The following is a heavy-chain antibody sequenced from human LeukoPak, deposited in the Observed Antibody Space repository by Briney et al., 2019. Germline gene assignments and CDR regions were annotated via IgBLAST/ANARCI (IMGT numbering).Heavy chain of an antibody. V-gene: IGHV4-34*01. D-gene: IGHD2-15*01. CDR3: ARSNIVVVVAATPEGLDY. CDR1: GGSFSGYY. Sequence: SETLSLTCAVYGGSFSGYYWSWIRQPPGKGLEWIGEINHSGSTNYNPSLKSRVTISVDTSKNQSSLKLSSVTAADTAVYYCARSNIVVVVAATPEGLDYWGQGTLVTVSS. J-gene: IGHJ4*02. CDR2: INHSGST.